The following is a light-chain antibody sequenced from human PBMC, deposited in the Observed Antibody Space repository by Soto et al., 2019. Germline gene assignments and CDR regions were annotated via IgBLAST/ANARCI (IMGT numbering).Light chain of an antibody. J-gene: IGKJ4*01. CDR1: QSISSW. Sequence: IQMTQSPSTLSASLGDRVSITCRASQSISSWLAWYQHKPGKAPKLLIYDASTLHSGVPSRFSGGGSGTDFTLTISSLQPEDFATYYCQQVNVYPSTFGGGTKVDIK. CDR3: QQVNVYPST. CDR2: DAS. V-gene: IGKV1-5*01.